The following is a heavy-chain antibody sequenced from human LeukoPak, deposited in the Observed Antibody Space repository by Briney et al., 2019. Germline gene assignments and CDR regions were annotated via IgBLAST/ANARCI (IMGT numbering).Heavy chain of an antibody. CDR3: ARQPDYYGSGSYYAAFDY. Sequence: WGSLRLSCAASGFTFSSYEMNWVRQAPGKGLEWVSYISSSGSTIYYADSVKGRFTISRDNAKNSLYLQMNSLRAEDTAVYYCARQPDYYGSGSYYAAFDYWGQGALVTVSS. CDR1: GFTFSSYE. J-gene: IGHJ4*02. D-gene: IGHD3-10*01. V-gene: IGHV3-48*03. CDR2: ISSSGSTI.